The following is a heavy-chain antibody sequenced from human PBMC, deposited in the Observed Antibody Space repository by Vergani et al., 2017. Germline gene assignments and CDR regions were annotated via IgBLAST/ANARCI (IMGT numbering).Heavy chain of an antibody. CDR3: ARDGRAAGATSTIDY. Sequence: EVQLVESGGGLVQPGGSLRLSCAASGFTFSSYWMHWVRQAPGKGLVWVSRSNSDGSSTSYADSVKGRFTISRDNAKNTLYLQMNSLRAEDTAVYYCARDGRAAGATSTIDYWGQGTLVTVSS. CDR2: SNSDGSST. D-gene: IGHD1-26*01. J-gene: IGHJ4*02. V-gene: IGHV3-74*01. CDR1: GFTFSSYW.